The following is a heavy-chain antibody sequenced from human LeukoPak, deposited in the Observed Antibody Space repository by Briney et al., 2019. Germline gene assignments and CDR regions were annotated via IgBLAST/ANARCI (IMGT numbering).Heavy chain of an antibody. CDR2: IYPGDSDT. J-gene: IGHJ3*02. CDR3: ARHLLRATVQDAFDI. V-gene: IGHV5-51*01. D-gene: IGHD4-17*01. Sequence: GESLRISCEGSGYTFTSYWITWVRQMPGKGLEWMGIIYPGDSDTRYSPSFQGQVTISADKSISTAYLQWSSLKASDTAMYYCARHLLRATVQDAFDIWGQGTMVTVSS. CDR1: GYTFTSYW.